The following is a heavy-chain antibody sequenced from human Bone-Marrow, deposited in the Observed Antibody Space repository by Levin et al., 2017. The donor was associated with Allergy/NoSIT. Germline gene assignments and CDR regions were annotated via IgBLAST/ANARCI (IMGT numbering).Heavy chain of an antibody. D-gene: IGHD2/OR15-2a*01. J-gene: IGHJ2*01. CDR1: GNTLTELS. CDR3: ATDQSGILVAGFSWYFDL. Sequence: GGSLRLSCKVSGNTLTELSIHWVRQTPGKGLEWMGGFDPEDNEIVYAEKFQGRVTMTEDTSTDTAYMELNSLRAEDTALYYCATDQSGILVAGFSWYFDLWGRGTLVIVSS. V-gene: IGHV1-24*01. CDR2: FDPEDNEI.